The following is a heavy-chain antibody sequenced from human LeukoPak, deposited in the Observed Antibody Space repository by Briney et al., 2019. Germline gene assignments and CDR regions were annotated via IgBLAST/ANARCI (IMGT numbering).Heavy chain of an antibody. CDR2: ISTNSLGM. J-gene: IGHJ2*01. Sequence: GGSLRLSCAASGFSLSIYSMSWVRQAPGKGLEWLSYISTNSLGMYYADSVRGRVTISKDYDKNSPYLQMNNLRAADTAVYYCARGRYFDLWGRGTLVTVSS. CDR3: ARGRYFDL. V-gene: IGHV3-48*01. CDR1: GFSLSIYS.